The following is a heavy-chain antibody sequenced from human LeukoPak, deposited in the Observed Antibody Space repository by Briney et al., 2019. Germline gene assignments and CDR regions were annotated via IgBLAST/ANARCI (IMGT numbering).Heavy chain of an antibody. D-gene: IGHD3-22*01. CDR2: IIPIFGTA. V-gene: IGHV1-69*05. CDR3: ASPGILYDDSSGYYTRGRDY. J-gene: IGHJ4*02. CDR1: GGTFSSYA. Sequence: SVKVSCKASGGTFSSYAISWVRQAPGQGLEWMGGIIPIFGTANYAQKFQGRVTITTDESTSTAYMELSSLRSEDTAVYYCASPGILYDDSSGYYTRGRDYWGQGTLVTASS.